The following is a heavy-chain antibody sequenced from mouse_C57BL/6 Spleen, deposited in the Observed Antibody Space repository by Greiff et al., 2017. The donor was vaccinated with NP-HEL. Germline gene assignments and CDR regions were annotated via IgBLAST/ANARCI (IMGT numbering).Heavy chain of an antibody. J-gene: IGHJ1*03. CDR2: ISSGSSTI. CDR1: GFTFSDYG. Sequence: EVKLMESGGGLVKPGGSLKLSCAASGFTFSDYGMHWVRQAPEKGLEWVAYISSGSSTIYYADTVKGRFTISRDNAKNTLFLQMTSLRSEDTAMYYCARMLRESRYFDVWGTGTTVTVSS. V-gene: IGHV5-17*01. CDR3: ARMLRESRYFDV. D-gene: IGHD1-1*01.